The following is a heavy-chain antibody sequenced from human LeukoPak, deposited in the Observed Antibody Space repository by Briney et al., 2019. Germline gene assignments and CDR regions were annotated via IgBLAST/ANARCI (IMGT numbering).Heavy chain of an antibody. CDR3: ARDPGPSTYHSSGYPGAFDI. Sequence: PSETLSLTCTVSGGSISSGDYYWSWIRQPPGKGLEWIGYIYYSGSTYYNPSLKSRVTISVDTSKNQFSLRLSSVTAADTAVYYCARDPGPSTYHSSGYPGAFDIWGQGTMVTVSS. J-gene: IGHJ3*02. CDR1: GGSISSGDYY. CDR2: IYYSGST. D-gene: IGHD3-22*01. V-gene: IGHV4-30-4*08.